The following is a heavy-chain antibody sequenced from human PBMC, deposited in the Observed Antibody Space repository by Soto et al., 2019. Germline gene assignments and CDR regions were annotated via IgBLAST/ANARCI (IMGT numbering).Heavy chain of an antibody. D-gene: IGHD6-6*01. CDR1: GFTFSSYA. V-gene: IGHV3-23*01. CDR2: ISGRGGST. CDR3: AKGGQHSSYYFDY. J-gene: IGHJ4*02. Sequence: EVQLLESGGGLVQPGGSLRLSCAASGFTFSSYAMSWVRQAPGKGLEWVSAISGRGGSTYYADSVKRRFTISRDNSKNTLYLQMNSLRAEDTAVYYCAKGGQHSSYYFDYWGQGTLVTVSS.